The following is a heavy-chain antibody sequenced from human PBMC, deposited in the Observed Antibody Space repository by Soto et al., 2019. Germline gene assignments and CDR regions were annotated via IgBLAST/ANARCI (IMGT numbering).Heavy chain of an antibody. CDR1: GFTFGDYA. CDR2: IRSKASGGTT. V-gene: IGHV3-49*03. D-gene: IGHD1-26*01. Sequence: SLRLSCTASGFTFGDYAMSWFRQAPEKGLEWISFIRSKASGGTTEYAASVKGRLTISRDDSKSIAYLKMNSLKTEDTAVYYCTTPGVSFHNYYYSGVHVWGPAPTVTVSS. J-gene: IGHJ6*02. CDR3: TTPGVSFHNYYYSGVHV.